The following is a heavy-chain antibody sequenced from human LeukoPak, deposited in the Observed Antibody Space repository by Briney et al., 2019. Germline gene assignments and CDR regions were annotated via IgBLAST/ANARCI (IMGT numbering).Heavy chain of an antibody. D-gene: IGHD4/OR15-4a*01. CDR1: GFTFSSYA. CDR2: ISYDGSNK. CDR3: ARDPDYGDN. J-gene: IGHJ4*02. V-gene: IGHV3-30-3*01. Sequence: GRSLRLSCAASGFTFSSYAMHWVRQAPGKGLEWVAVISYDGSNKYYADSVKGRFTISRDNSKNTLYLQMNSLRAEDTAVYYCARDPDYGDNWGLGTLVIVSS.